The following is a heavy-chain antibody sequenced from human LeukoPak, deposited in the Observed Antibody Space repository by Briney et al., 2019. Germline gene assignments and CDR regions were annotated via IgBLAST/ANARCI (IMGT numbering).Heavy chain of an antibody. J-gene: IGHJ4*02. V-gene: IGHV3-7*01. Sequence: GGSLRLSCAASGFIFGGYWMSWVRQAPGRGLEWVANTNPDGSIKYYVDSVNGRFTISRDNAKNSLYLQMNSLRAEDTAVYYCVSGFLQWLYWGQGALVTVSS. CDR1: GFIFGGYW. CDR2: TNPDGSIK. CDR3: VSGFLQWLY. D-gene: IGHD3-3*01.